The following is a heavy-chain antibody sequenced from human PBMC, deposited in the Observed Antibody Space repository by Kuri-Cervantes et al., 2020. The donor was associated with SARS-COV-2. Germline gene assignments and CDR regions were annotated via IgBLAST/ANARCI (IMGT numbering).Heavy chain of an antibody. CDR2: IYYSGST. CDR3: PRQIARLRYNYGMDV. J-gene: IGHJ6*02. V-gene: IGHV4-39*01. CDR1: GGSISSSSYY. Sequence: SETLSPTCTVSGGSISSSSYYWGWIRQPPGKGLEWIGSIYYSGSTYYNPSLKSRVTISVDTSKNQFSLKLSSVTAADTAVYYCPRQIARLRYNYGMDVWGQGTTVTRSS. D-gene: IGHD6-6*01.